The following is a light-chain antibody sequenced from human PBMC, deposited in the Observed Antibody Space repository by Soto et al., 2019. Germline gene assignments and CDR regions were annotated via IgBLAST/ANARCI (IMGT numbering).Light chain of an antibody. CDR2: RAS. J-gene: IGKJ2*01. CDR3: QQYDSHSGYA. V-gene: IGKV1-5*03. Sequence: DIPMTQSPSTLSASVGDRVTITCRASQSISTWLAWYQQKPGKAPKLLIYRASTLENGVPARFSGSGSGTEFTLTITSLQADDFATYDCQQYDSHSGYAFGQGTRLEIK. CDR1: QSISTW.